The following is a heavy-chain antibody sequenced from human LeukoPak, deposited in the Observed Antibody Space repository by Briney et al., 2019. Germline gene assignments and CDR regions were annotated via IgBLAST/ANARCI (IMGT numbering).Heavy chain of an antibody. CDR1: GFTVSTNY. Sequence: GGSLRHSCAASGFTVSTNYMSWVRQALGTGLEWVSVIYSDGSTYYADSVKGRFSISRDNSKNTVFLQMNRLRAEDTAVYYCARDIASSAGFDYWGQGTLGTVSS. V-gene: IGHV3-66*01. J-gene: IGHJ4*02. CDR3: ARDIASSAGFDY. D-gene: IGHD6-13*01. CDR2: IYSDGST.